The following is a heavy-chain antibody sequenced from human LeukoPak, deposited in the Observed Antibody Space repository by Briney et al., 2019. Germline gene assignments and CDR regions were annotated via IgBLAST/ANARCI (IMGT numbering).Heavy chain of an antibody. CDR1: GFTFSSYG. Sequence: GGSLRLSCAASGFTFSSYGIHWVRQAPGKGLEWVAVIWYDGSNKFYADSVKGRFTISRDNSKNTLFLQMNSLRAEDTALYYCARDLGGFLDYWGLGTLVTVSS. CDR3: ARDLGGFLDY. V-gene: IGHV3-33*01. CDR2: IWYDGSNK. J-gene: IGHJ4*02. D-gene: IGHD2-15*01.